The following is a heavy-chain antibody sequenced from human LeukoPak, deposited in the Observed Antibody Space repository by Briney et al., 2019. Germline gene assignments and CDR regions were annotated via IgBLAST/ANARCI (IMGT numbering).Heavy chain of an antibody. CDR2: INAGNGNT. CDR3: AREYYDYVWGSYRYWYYFDY. V-gene: IGHV1-3*01. J-gene: IGHJ4*02. Sequence: ASVKVSCKTSGYTFTSYAMHWVCQAPGQRLEWMGWINAGNGNTKYSQKFQGRVTITRDTSATTAYMELSSLRAEDTAVYYCAREYYDYVWGSYRYWYYFDYWGQGTLVTVSS. D-gene: IGHD3-16*02. CDR1: GYTFTSYA.